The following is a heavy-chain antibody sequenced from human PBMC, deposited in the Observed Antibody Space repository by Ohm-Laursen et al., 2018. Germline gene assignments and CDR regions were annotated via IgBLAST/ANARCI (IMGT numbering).Heavy chain of an antibody. D-gene: IGHD2-15*01. CDR1: GFTFSTYG. CDR2: IWFDERDR. Sequence: RLSCTASGFTFSTYGMHWVRQAPGKGLEWVAFIWFDERDRNYIDSVRGRFTISRDNFNNMLYLQMNSLRAEDTAVYYCARFTGSECCGTLDIWGQGTRVTVSS. CDR3: ARFTGSECCGTLDI. J-gene: IGHJ3*02. V-gene: IGHV3-33*08.